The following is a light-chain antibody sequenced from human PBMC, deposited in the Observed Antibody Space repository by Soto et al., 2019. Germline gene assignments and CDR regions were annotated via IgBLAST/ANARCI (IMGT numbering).Light chain of an antibody. Sequence: DIQMTQFPPTLSASIGDRVTINCRASQTISSSLAWYQQKPGKAPKLLIYKASTLETGVPSRFSGSGSGTEFTLTISSLQPDDFATYYCQQYDSYSPYTFGQGTRLEIK. V-gene: IGKV1-5*03. CDR2: KAS. CDR3: QQYDSYSPYT. CDR1: QTISSS. J-gene: IGKJ2*01.